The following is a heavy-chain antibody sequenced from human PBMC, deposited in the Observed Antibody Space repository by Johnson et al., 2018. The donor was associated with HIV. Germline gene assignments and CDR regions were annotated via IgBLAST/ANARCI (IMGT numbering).Heavy chain of an antibody. CDR1: GFTFSNYG. Sequence: QVQLVESGGGVVQPGRSLRLSCAASGFTFSNYGMHWVRQTPGKGLEWVAVIWYDGSNKYYAGSVKGRFTISRDNSENTLYLQMNSLKAGDTAVYYCARSRWGSTLGALDIWGQGTMVTVSS. CDR3: ARSRWGSTLGALDI. J-gene: IGHJ3*02. CDR2: IWYDGSNK. V-gene: IGHV3-33*01. D-gene: IGHD1-26*01.